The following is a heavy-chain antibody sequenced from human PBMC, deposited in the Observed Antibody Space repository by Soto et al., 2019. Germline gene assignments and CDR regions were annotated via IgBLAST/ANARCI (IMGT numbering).Heavy chain of an antibody. CDR2: ISPYNDNK. Sequence: GGSVEVSRKASGYTFNSFCISWVRQAPGQGLEWMGWISPYNDNKNYAQKLQGRVTMTKDTSTSTAYMELRSLRSDDTAVYYCARDDYYYDSSGFSFDAVDIWG. D-gene: IGHD3-22*01. V-gene: IGHV1-18*01. CDR3: ARDDYYYDSSGFSFDAVDI. CDR1: GYTFNSFC. J-gene: IGHJ3*02.